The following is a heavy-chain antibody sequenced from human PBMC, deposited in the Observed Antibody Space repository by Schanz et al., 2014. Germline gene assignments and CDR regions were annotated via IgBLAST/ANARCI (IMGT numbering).Heavy chain of an antibody. Sequence: EVQLLASGGGLVQPGGSLRLTCLTSGFTFTDHAMSWVRQAPGKGLEWVSTISGSGGSTYNADSVKVRFTISRDNSKTTLYLQMNSLRADDTAVYYCAKDQLANYRGSGYNWFDPWGQGTLVTVSS. J-gene: IGHJ5*02. V-gene: IGHV3-23*01. CDR1: GFTFTDHA. CDR3: AKDQLANYRGSGYNWFDP. CDR2: ISGSGGST. D-gene: IGHD3-10*01.